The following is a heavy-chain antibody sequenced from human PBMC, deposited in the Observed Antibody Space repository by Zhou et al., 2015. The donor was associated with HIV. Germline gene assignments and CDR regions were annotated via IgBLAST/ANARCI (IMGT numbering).Heavy chain of an antibody. CDR1: GGIFSNYL. D-gene: IGHD2/OR15-2a*01. CDR2: IIPIIGRA. CDR3: ATSGQIAVRRFDY. V-gene: IGHV1-69*01. Sequence: QVQLVQSGAEVKRPGSSVKVSCKASGGIFSNYLISWVRQAPGQGLEWMGGIIPIIGRANYAQDRVTITADETTRTVYMELSSLRSEDTAVYYCATSGQIAVRRFDYWGQGNPGHRLL. J-gene: IGHJ4*02.